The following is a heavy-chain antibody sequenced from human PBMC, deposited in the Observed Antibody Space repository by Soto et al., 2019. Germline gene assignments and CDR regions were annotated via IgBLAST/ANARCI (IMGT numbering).Heavy chain of an antibody. CDR1: GFSLSKARMG. J-gene: IGHJ4*02. D-gene: IGHD1-26*01. V-gene: IGHV2-26*01. Sequence: QVTLKESGPVLVKPTETLTLTCTVSGFSLSKARMGVSWIRQPPGKALEWLAHIFWNDERSYNTSLKSRLTISRDTSKSRVVLTMTNVDPVDTGTYFCARALREGLPIYYFASWGQGTLVTVSS. CDR2: IFWNDER. CDR3: ARALREGLPIYYFAS.